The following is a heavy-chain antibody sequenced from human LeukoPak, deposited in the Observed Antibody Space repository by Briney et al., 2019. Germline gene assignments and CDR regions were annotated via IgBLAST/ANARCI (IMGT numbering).Heavy chain of an antibody. CDR1: AFTSSSYA. CDR3: AKDHRYYDILTGYFYFDY. D-gene: IGHD3-9*01. Sequence: GGSLRLSCAASAFTSSSYAMHWVRQAPGKGLEWVAVISYDGSNQYYADSVKGRFTISRDNSKNTLYLQMNSLRAEDTAVYYCAKDHRYYDILTGYFYFDYWGQGTLVTVSS. V-gene: IGHV3-30*04. J-gene: IGHJ4*02. CDR2: ISYDGSNQ.